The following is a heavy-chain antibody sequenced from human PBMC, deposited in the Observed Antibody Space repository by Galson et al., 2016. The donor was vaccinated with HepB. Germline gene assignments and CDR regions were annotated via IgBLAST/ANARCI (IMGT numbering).Heavy chain of an antibody. J-gene: IGHJ4*02. CDR3: AKYQGHPVKNYLFDY. V-gene: IGHV3-23*01. CDR2: IFGRGGGT. Sequence: SLRLSCAASGFTFNDFAMGWVRQAPGKGLEWVSLIFGRGGGTYYRDSVKGRFTISRDNSKNTLYLQMSSLTAEDTALYYCAKYQGHPVKNYLFDYWGQGTLVTFSS. D-gene: IGHD2-2*01. CDR1: GFTFNDFA.